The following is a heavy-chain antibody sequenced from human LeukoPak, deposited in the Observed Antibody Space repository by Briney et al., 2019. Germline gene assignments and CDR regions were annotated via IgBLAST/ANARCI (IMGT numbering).Heavy chain of an antibody. CDR2: ISGSGGST. V-gene: IGHV3-23*01. J-gene: IGHJ4*02. D-gene: IGHD6-6*01. CDR1: GFTFSSYA. CDR3: ARVITARPYYFDY. Sequence: GGSLRLSCAASGFTFSSYAMSWVRQAPGKGLEWVSAISGSGGSTYYADSVKGRFTISRDNSKNTLYLQMNTLRAEDTAVYYCARVITARPYYFDYWGQGTLVTVSS.